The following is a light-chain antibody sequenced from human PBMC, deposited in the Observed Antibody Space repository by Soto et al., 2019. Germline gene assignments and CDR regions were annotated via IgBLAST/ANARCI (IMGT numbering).Light chain of an antibody. J-gene: IGKJ1*01. Sequence: EIVLTQSPGTLSLSPGEGATFSCRASQRLSSNYLAWFQQKPGQAPRLLIYGASSRATGIPDRFSGSGSGTDFTLTIPRLEPEDFVVYYCLQYGSSVWTVGQGTKVDIK. V-gene: IGKV3-20*01. CDR3: LQYGSSVWT. CDR1: QRLSSNY. CDR2: GAS.